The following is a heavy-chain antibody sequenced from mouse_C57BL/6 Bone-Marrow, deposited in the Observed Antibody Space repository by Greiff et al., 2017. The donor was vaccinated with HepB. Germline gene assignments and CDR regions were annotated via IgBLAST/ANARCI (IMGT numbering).Heavy chain of an antibody. J-gene: IGHJ4*01. Sequence: EVKVVESGPGLAKPSQTLSLTCSVTGYSITSDYWNWIRKFPGNKLEYMGYISYSGSTYYNPSLKSRISITRDTSKNQYYLQLNSVTTEDTATYYCARSPLTGTGAMDYWGQGTSVTVSS. V-gene: IGHV3-8*01. CDR1: GYSITSDY. CDR2: ISYSGST. CDR3: ARSPLTGTGAMDY. D-gene: IGHD4-1*01.